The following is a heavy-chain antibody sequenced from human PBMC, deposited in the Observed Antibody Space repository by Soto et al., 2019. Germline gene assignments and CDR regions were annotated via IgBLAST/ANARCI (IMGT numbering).Heavy chain of an antibody. J-gene: IGHJ6*02. Sequence: WGSLRLSFSPSRFTFSSYAMHWVRQAPGKGLEFVAVISYDGSNKYYADSVKGRFTISRDNSKNTLYLQINSLRAEDTAVYYCAQSVGYSYGYYYYGMDVWGQGTTVTVSS. CDR1: RFTFSSYA. V-gene: IGHV3-30-3*01. D-gene: IGHD5-18*01. CDR3: AQSVGYSYGYYYYGMDV. CDR2: ISYDGSNK.